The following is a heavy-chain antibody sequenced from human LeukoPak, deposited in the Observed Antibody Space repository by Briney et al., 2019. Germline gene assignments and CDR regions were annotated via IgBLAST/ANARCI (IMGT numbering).Heavy chain of an antibody. D-gene: IGHD3-22*01. CDR1: GYTFTRYG. V-gene: IGHV1-18*01. CDR3: ARDFTMIVVVTYY. Sequence: ASVKVSCMASGYTFTRYGIRWVRQAPGQGLEWLGWISAYNGNTNYAQKLQGRVTMTTDTSTSTAYMELRSLRSDDTAVYYCARDFTMIVVVTYYWGQGTLVTVSS. CDR2: ISAYNGNT. J-gene: IGHJ4*02.